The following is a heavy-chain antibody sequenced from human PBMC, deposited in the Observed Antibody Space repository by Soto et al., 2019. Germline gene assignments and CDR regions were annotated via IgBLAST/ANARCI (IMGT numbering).Heavy chain of an antibody. CDR2: INSDGNRI. J-gene: IGHJ6*02. CDR3: ARGIKNYYGTDV. V-gene: IGHV3-74*01. D-gene: IGHD2-15*01. CDR1: GFTFSSYW. Sequence: EVQLVESGGGLVQPGGSLRLSCAASGFTFSSYWMHWVRQAPGKGLVWVSRINSDGNRIIYADSVKGRVTISRDNAENTVYLQMNSLRAEDTAVYYCARGIKNYYGTDVWGQGTTVIVSS.